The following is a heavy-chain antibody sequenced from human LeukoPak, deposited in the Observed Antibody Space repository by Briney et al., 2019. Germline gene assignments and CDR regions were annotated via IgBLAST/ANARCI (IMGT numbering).Heavy chain of an antibody. CDR3: ARDSESMIVVVTYDVFDI. Sequence: ASVKVSCKASGYTFTSSGISWVRQAPGQGLEWVGWISAYNGKTNYAQKFQGRVTMTTDTSTSTAYMELRSLRSDDTAVYYCARDSESMIVVVTYDVFDIWGQGTMVTVSS. D-gene: IGHD3-22*01. CDR2: ISAYNGKT. CDR1: GYTFTSSG. V-gene: IGHV1-18*01. J-gene: IGHJ3*02.